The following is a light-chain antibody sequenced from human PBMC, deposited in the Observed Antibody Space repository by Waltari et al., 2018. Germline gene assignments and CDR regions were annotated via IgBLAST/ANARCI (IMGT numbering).Light chain of an antibody. CDR1: QSVSSY. Sequence: VILTQSPATLSLSPGERATLSCRASQSVSSYLAWYQQKPGQAPRLLIYGESSRATGIPDMFSVSGSGTEFTLTISSLEPEDFAVYYCQKYSSSPYSFGQGTKVEIK. V-gene: IGKV3-20*01. CDR3: QKYSSSPYS. CDR2: GES. J-gene: IGKJ2*03.